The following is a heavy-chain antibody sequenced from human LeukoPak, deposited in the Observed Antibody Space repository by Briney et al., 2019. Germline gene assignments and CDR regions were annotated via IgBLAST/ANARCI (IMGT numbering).Heavy chain of an antibody. V-gene: IGHV1-18*01. D-gene: IGHD3-10*01. CDR3: ARGASFDYYGSGSYNP. CDR2: ISAYNGNT. CDR1: GYTFTSYG. Sequence: ASVKVSCKASGYTFTSYGISWVRQAPGQGLEWMGWISAYNGNTKYAQKLQGRVTMTTDTSTSTAYMELRSLRSDDTAVYYCARGASFDYYGSGSYNPWGQGTLVTVSS. J-gene: IGHJ5*02.